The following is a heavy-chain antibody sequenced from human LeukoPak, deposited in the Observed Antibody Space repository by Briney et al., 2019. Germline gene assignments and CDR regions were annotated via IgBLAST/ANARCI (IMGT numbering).Heavy chain of an antibody. CDR2: IYSSGSA. CDR3: ARDFWSGRNDY. D-gene: IGHD3-3*01. CDR1: GGSISSYY. Sequence: SQTLSLTCTVSGGSISSYYWSWIRQPAGKGLEWIGRIYSSGSANYNPSLKSRVTMSVDTSKNQFSLKLSSVTAADTAVYYCARDFWSGRNDYWGQGTLVTVSS. J-gene: IGHJ4*02. V-gene: IGHV4-4*07.